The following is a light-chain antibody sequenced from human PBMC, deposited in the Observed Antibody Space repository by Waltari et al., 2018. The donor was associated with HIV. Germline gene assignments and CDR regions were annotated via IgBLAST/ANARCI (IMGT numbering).Light chain of an antibody. Sequence: QSALTQSASVSGSPGQAITISCTGTSSEAGDYKYVSWYQQYPGKAPKVMIYEVSNRRSGVSNRFSGSWSGNTASLTISGLQPEDEADYYCCSYIGSAWVFGGGTKLTVL. J-gene: IGLJ3*02. CDR3: CSYIGSAWV. CDR2: EVS. CDR1: SSEAGDYKY. V-gene: IGLV2-14*01.